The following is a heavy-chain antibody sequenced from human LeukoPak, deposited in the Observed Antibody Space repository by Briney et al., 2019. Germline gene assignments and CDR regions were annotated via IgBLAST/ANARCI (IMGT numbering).Heavy chain of an antibody. Sequence: GGTLRLSCAASGFTFSSYGMNWVRQAPGKGLEWVSGISPSGGITYYTDSVKGRFTISRDNSKNTLYFQMNSLRAEDTAVYYCAKDGGYNYDFWGQGTMVTVSS. CDR3: AKDGGYNYDF. CDR2: ISPSGGIT. V-gene: IGHV3-23*01. J-gene: IGHJ3*01. CDR1: GFTFSSYG. D-gene: IGHD5-18*01.